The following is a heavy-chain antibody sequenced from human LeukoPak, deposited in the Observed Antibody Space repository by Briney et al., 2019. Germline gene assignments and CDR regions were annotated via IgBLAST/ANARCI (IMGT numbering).Heavy chain of an antibody. Sequence: GGSLRLSCVASGFTFTTYSMNWVRQAPGKGLEWVGRIMTKTAGGATDYAAPVKGRFTISRDDSKNTVYLQMNSLNTEDTAVYYCTTVRSYWGQGTLVTVSS. V-gene: IGHV3-15*01. J-gene: IGHJ4*02. CDR1: GFTFTTYS. CDR3: TTVRSY. CDR2: IMTKTAGGAT.